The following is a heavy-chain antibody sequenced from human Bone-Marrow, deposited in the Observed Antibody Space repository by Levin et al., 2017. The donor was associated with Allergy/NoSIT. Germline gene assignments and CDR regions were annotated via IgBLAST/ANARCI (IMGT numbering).Heavy chain of an antibody. Sequence: GGSLRLSCAASGFTFSSSAMHWVRQAPGKGLEWVTGISYDGNNKYYADSVKGRFTVSRDNSKDTLSLQMNSLRADDTAVYYCAGDRGLGDYILYYFDYWGQGTLVTVSS. CDR2: ISYDGNNK. D-gene: IGHD4-17*01. CDR1: GFTFSSSA. V-gene: IGHV3-30-3*01. J-gene: IGHJ4*02. CDR3: AGDRGLGDYILYYFDY.